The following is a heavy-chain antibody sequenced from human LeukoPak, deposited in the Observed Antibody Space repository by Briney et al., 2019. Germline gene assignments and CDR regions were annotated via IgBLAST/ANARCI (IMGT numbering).Heavy chain of an antibody. V-gene: IGHV3-23*01. D-gene: IGHD3-3*01. J-gene: IGHJ4*02. Sequence: PGGSLRLSCAASGFTFSSYAMSWVRQAPGKGLEWVPAISASGSTYYADSVKGRFTISRDNSKNTLYLQMNSLRVEDTAVYHCAKTISVRRYFEYWGQGTLVTVSS. CDR3: AKTISVRRYFEY. CDR2: ISASGST. CDR1: GFTFSSYA.